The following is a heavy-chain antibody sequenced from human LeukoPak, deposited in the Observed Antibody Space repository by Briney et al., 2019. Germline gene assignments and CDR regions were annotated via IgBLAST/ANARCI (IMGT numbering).Heavy chain of an antibody. D-gene: IGHD3-22*01. CDR1: GFTVSTNY. V-gene: IGHV3-66*01. CDR2: IYSGGIT. J-gene: IGHJ3*02. Sequence: PGGSLRLSCAASGFTVSTNYMSWVRQAPGKGLEWVSLIYSGGITQYADSVKGGFTISRDNSKNTLYLQMTSLRAEDTAVYHCARDGYYDSSGYRKHDGFDIWGQGTLVTVSS. CDR3: ARDGYYDSSGYRKHDGFDI.